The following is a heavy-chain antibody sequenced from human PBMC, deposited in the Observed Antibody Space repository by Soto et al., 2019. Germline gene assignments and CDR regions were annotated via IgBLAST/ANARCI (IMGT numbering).Heavy chain of an antibody. D-gene: IGHD6-19*01. CDR3: ASLGLYSSGGNYFYY. V-gene: IGHV3-30-3*01. J-gene: IGHJ4*02. CDR1: GFTFSSYA. CDR2: ISYDGSNK. Sequence: QVQLVESGGGVVQPGRSLRLSCAASGFTFSSYAMHWVRQAPGKGLEWVAVISYDGSNKYYADSVKGRFTISRDNSKNTLYLQMNSLRAEDTAVYYCASLGLYSSGGNYFYYWGQGTLVTVSS.